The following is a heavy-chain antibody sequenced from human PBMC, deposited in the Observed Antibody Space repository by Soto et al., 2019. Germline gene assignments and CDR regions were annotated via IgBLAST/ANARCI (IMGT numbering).Heavy chain of an antibody. CDR1: GGSISSYY. J-gene: IGHJ6*02. V-gene: IGHV4-59*01. CDR2: IYYSGST. CDR3: ARLPHYYDSSGSSYYYYGMDV. D-gene: IGHD3-22*01. Sequence: SETLSLTCTVSGGSISSYYWSWIWQPPGKGLEWIGYIYYSGSTNYNPSLKSRVTISVDTSKNQFSLKLSSVTAADTAVYYCARLPHYYDSSGSSYYYYGMDVWGQGTTVTVSS.